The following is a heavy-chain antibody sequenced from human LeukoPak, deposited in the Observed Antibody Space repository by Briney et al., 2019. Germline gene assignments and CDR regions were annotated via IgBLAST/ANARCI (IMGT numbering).Heavy chain of an antibody. D-gene: IGHD3-22*01. CDR1: GYTFTDYY. CDR2: ISPNSGGT. V-gene: IGHV1-2*02. Sequence: ASVKVSCKASGYTFTDYYMYWVRQAPGQGLEWMGWISPNSGGTNYAQKLQGRVTMTTDTSTSTAYMELRSLRSDDTAVYYCARDGVVVVILDYWGQGTLVTVSS. J-gene: IGHJ4*02. CDR3: ARDGVVVVILDY.